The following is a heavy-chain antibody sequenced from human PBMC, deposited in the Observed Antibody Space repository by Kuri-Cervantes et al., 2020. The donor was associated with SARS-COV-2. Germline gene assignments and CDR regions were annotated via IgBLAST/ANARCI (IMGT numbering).Heavy chain of an antibody. CDR3: ARDSCTNGVCYRYFDY. CDR2: IYYSGST. Sequence: ESLKISCTVSGCSFSSGNYYWSCIRQPPGKGRVWVGSIYYSGSTNYNPSLKSRVTISVNTSKNQFSLMLSSVTAADTAVYYCARDSCTNGVCYRYFDYWGQGTLVTVSS. J-gene: IGHJ4*02. D-gene: IGHD2-8*01. V-gene: IGHV4-61*01. CDR1: GCSFSSGNYY.